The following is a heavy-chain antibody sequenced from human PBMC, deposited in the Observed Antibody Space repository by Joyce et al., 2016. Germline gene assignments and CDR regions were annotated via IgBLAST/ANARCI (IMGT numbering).Heavy chain of an antibody. CDR2: ITYDESKK. CDR3: ARNNWNDFSDAFDI. Sequence: QAQLVESGGGVVQPGRSLRLSCAASGLTFRTYGMNWVRQATGKGGEWVALITYDESKKYYVDSAKGRFIISRDNAKNTLYLQMNSLRSEDTAVYYCARNNWNDFSDAFDIWGQGTMVTVSS. V-gene: IGHV3-30*03. J-gene: IGHJ3*02. CDR1: GLTFRTYG. D-gene: IGHD1-1*01.